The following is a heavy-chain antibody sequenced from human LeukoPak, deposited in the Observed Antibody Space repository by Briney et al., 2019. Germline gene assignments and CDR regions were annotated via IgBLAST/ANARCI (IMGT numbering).Heavy chain of an antibody. CDR2: ISSSGSTI. D-gene: IGHD3-16*01. CDR1: GFTFSDYY. J-gene: IGHJ3*02. Sequence: GGSLRLSCAASGFTFSDYYMSWIRQAPGKGLEWVSYISSSGSTIYYADSVKGRSTISRDNAKNSLYLQMNSLRAEDTAVYYCAALVTFDAFDIWGQGTMVTVSS. CDR3: AALVTFDAFDI. V-gene: IGHV3-11*04.